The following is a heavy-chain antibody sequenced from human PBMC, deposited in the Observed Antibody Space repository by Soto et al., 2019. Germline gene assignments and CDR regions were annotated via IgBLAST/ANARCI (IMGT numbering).Heavy chain of an antibody. CDR3: APSVNSAMAFDY. Sequence: QVQLVQSGAEVKKPGASVKVSCKASGYTFTHYYIHWVRQAPGQGLEWMGIINPNGGSTTYAQKFRAGFTMTSDTSTSTVYMELSSLRSEDSAVYYWAPSVNSAMAFDYWGQGTLVTVSS. CDR2: INPNGGST. J-gene: IGHJ4*02. V-gene: IGHV1-46*01. D-gene: IGHD5-18*01. CDR1: GYTFTHYY.